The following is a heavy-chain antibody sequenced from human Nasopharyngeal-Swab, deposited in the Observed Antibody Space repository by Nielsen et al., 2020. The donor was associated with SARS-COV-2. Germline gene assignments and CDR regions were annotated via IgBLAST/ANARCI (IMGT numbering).Heavy chain of an antibody. CDR2: TYYRSKWYN. Sequence: RTLSLTRAISGDSVSSSSAAWNWIRQPPSRGLEWLGRTYYRSKWYNDYAVSVKSRITINPDTSKNQFSLHLNSVTPEDTAVYYCARARGAYGDYYYYYYTDVWGKGTTVTVSS. CDR1: GDSVSSSSAA. D-gene: IGHD4-17*01. CDR3: ARARGAYGDYYYYYYTDV. J-gene: IGHJ6*03. V-gene: IGHV6-1*01.